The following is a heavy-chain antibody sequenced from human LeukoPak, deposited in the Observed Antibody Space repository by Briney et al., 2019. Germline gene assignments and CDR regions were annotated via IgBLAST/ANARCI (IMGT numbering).Heavy chain of an antibody. V-gene: IGHV3-30*18. Sequence: GGSLRLSCAASGFTFSSYGMHWVRQAPGKGLEWVAVISYDGSNKYYADSVKGRFTISRDNSKNTLYLQMNSLRAEDTAVYYCAKPRIDCTNGVCYVYFDYWGQGTLVTVSS. CDR3: AKPRIDCTNGVCYVYFDY. CDR2: ISYDGSNK. J-gene: IGHJ4*02. CDR1: GFTFSSYG. D-gene: IGHD2-8*01.